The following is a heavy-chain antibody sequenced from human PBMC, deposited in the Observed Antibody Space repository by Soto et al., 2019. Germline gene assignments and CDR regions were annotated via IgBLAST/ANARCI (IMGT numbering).Heavy chain of an antibody. D-gene: IGHD3-10*01. CDR3: ARSRFGELIYDY. Sequence: ASVKVSCKASGYTFTSYGISWVRRAPGQGLEWMGWISAYNGNTNYAQKLQGRVTMTTDTSTSTAYMELRSLRSDDTAVYYCARSRFGELIYDYWGQGTLVTVSS. CDR2: ISAYNGNT. CDR1: GYTFTSYG. J-gene: IGHJ4*02. V-gene: IGHV1-18*01.